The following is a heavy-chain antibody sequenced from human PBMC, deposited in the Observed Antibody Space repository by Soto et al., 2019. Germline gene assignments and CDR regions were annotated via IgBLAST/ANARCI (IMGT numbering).Heavy chain of an antibody. CDR3: ARDQGASHGLYYFDY. D-gene: IGHD2-2*01. CDR2: VSASGTGT. V-gene: IGHV3-23*01. CDR1: GFTFRSYA. J-gene: IGHJ4*02. Sequence: EVQLLESGGGLVQPGGSLRLSCAASGFTFRSYAMSWVRQAPGKGLEWVSAVSASGTGTYYSDSVKGRFTISRDNSKNTLYLQMNSLRAEDTALYYCARDQGASHGLYYFDYWGQGTLVTVSS.